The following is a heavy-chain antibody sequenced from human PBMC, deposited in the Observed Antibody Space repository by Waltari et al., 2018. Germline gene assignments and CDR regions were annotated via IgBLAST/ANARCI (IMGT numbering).Heavy chain of an antibody. CDR1: GFTFSDYY. CDR2: ISGIGSTT. CDR3: VRDERWLHLIGTFDS. J-gene: IGHJ4*02. Sequence: QVLLVESGGGLVKPGGSLRLSCAASGFTFSDYYMSWVRQAPGKGLGWFSNISGIGSTTNYAASVKGRFTSSRDNAKNSVVLQLNSLRADDTAMYYCVRDERWLHLIGTFDSWGQGTLVTVSS. V-gene: IGHV3-11*01. D-gene: IGHD3-9*01.